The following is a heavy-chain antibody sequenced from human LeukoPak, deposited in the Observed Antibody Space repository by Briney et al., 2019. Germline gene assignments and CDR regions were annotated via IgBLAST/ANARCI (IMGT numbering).Heavy chain of an antibody. CDR1: GFTFSSYE. CDR3: ARSSGTYHFDY. CDR2: ISSSGTTI. D-gene: IGHD1-26*01. J-gene: IGHJ4*02. Sequence: GGSLRLSCTASGFTFSSYEMNWVRQAPGKGLEWVSYISSSGTTIYYADSVKGRFTISRDNAKNSLFLQVNSLRAEDTAVYYCARSSGTYHFDYWGQGTLVTVSS. V-gene: IGHV3-48*03.